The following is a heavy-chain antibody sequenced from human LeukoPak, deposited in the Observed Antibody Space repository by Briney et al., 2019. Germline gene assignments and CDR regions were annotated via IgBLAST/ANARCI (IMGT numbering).Heavy chain of an antibody. D-gene: IGHD4-17*01. Sequence: PGGSLRLSCAASGFTFSSYEMNWVRQAPGKGLEWVSYISSSGNTIYYADSVKGRFTNSRDNANNLLYLQMNSLRAEDTAVYYCARDRADYVGAFDIWGQGTMVTVSS. CDR3: ARDRADYVGAFDI. V-gene: IGHV3-48*03. J-gene: IGHJ3*02. CDR2: ISSSGNTI. CDR1: GFTFSSYE.